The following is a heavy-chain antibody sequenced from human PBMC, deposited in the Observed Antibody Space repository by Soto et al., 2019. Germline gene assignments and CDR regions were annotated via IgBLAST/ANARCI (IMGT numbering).Heavy chain of an antibody. CDR1: GFTFRTNL. V-gene: IGHV3-7*03. CDR2: IGQDGGEK. Sequence: EVQLVESGGGVVQPGGSLRLSCAASGFTFRTNLMSWVRQAPGKGLEWVATIGQDGGEKYYVDSVKGRFTISRDNAKNSLDLQMSSLTVEDTAMYYCATDETFAYWGQGTLVTVSS. J-gene: IGHJ4*02. CDR3: ATDETFAY.